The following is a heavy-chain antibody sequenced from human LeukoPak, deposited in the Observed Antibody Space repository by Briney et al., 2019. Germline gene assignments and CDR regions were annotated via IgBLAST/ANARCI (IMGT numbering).Heavy chain of an antibody. CDR1: GFTFDDYA. CDR2: ISGDGGST. J-gene: IGHJ4*02. CDR3: AKAASYDYVWGSYRRPLGYFGY. Sequence: GGSLRLSCAASGFTFDDYAMHWVRQAPGKGLERVSLISGDGGSTYYADSVKGRFTISRDNSKNSLYLQMNSLRTEDTALYYCAKAASYDYVWGSYRRPLGYFGYWGQGTLVTVSS. D-gene: IGHD3-16*02. V-gene: IGHV3-43*02.